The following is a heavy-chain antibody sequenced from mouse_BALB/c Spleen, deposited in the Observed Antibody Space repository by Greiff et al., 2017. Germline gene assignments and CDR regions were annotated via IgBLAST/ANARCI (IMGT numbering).Heavy chain of an antibody. CDR3: ARDGGWLLPLDY. CDR1: GFTFTDYY. V-gene: IGHV7-3*02. D-gene: IGHD2-3*01. J-gene: IGHJ2*01. CDR2: IRNKANGYTT. Sequence: EVKLVESGGGLVQPGGSLRLSCATSGFTFTDYYMSWVRQPPGKALEWLGFIRNKANGYTTEYSASVKGRFTISRDNSQSILYLQMNTLRAEDSATYYCARDGGWLLPLDYWGQGTTLTVSS.